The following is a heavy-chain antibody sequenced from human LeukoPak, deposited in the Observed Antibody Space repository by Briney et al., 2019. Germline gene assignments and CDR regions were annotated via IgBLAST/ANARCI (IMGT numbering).Heavy chain of an antibody. V-gene: IGHV3-9*01. CDR3: AKDRGSSYYYGMDV. CDR1: GFTFNDYA. J-gene: IGHJ6*02. Sequence: GGSLRLSCAASGFTFNDYAIHWVRQAPGKGLEWVSGISWNSGSIGYADSVKGRFAISRDNAKNSLFLQMNSLRAEDTALYYCAKDRGSSYYYGMDVWGQGTTVTVSS. D-gene: IGHD1-26*01. CDR2: ISWNSGSI.